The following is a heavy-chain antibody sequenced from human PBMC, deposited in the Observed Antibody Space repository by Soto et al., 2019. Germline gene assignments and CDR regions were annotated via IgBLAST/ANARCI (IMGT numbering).Heavy chain of an antibody. V-gene: IGHV3-23*01. CDR2: ISGGGGST. CDR3: AKGPEYDILTGCDY. D-gene: IGHD3-9*01. CDR1: VFTFSLSA. J-gene: IGHJ4*02. Sequence: EVQLLESGGGFVQPGESLRLSCVASVFTFSLSAMSWVRQAPGRGLEWVSSISGGGGSTEYTDSVKGRFTISRDNSKDTVHLQMNSLRAEDTAVYYCAKGPEYDILTGCDYWGQGALVTVSS.